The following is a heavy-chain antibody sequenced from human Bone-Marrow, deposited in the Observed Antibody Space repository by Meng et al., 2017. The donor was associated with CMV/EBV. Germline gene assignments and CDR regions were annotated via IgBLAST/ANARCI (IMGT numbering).Heavy chain of an antibody. D-gene: IGHD3-10*01. V-gene: IGHV4-61*06. CDR2: IYYSGST. CDR1: GSSGSYY. Sequence: GSSGSYYWSWIRQPPGKGLEWIGYIYYSGSTNYNPSLKSRVTISVDTSKNQFSLKLSSVTAADTAVYYCAREGYYYGSGSYSNWFDPWGQGTLVTVSS. J-gene: IGHJ5*02. CDR3: AREGYYYGSGSYSNWFDP.